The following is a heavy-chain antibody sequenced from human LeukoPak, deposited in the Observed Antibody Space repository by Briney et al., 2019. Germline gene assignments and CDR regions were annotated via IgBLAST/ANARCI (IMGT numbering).Heavy chain of an antibody. V-gene: IGHV3-23*01. CDR1: GFTFSSYA. Sequence: GGSLRLSCAASGFTFSSYAMSWVRQAPGKGLEWVSAISSSGGSTYYADSVKGRFTISRDNSKNTLYLQMNGLRAEDTAVYYCAKTDVDYDILTVSYFDYWGQGTLVTVSS. CDR3: AKTDVDYDILTVSYFDY. J-gene: IGHJ4*02. CDR2: ISSSGGST. D-gene: IGHD3-9*01.